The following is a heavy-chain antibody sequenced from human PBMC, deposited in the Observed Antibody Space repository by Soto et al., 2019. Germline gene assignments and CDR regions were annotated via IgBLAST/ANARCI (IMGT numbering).Heavy chain of an antibody. CDR3: ARSSPLMIAGLDV. J-gene: IGHJ6*02. CDR2: ISGSGDSR. Sequence: EVQLMESGGGLVQPGGPLRLSCVGSGFTFRTYAMNWVRQAPGKGLEWVSSISGSGDSRFYADSVKGRFSISRDSLKNTVFLQLNSLRVDDTAVYCCARSSPLMIAGLDVWGQGTTVTVS. V-gene: IGHV3-23*01. D-gene: IGHD3-22*01. CDR1: GFTFRTYA.